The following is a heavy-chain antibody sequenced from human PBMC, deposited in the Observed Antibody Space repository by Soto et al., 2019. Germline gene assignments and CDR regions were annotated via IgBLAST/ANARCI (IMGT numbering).Heavy chain of an antibody. V-gene: IGHV5-51*01. CDR1: GYSFTSYW. Sequence: PGESLKISCKGSGYSFTSYWIGWVRQMPGKGLEWMGIIYPGDSDTRYSPSFQGQVTISADKCISTAYLQCSSLKASDTAMYYCARHSRTSSSYYGMDVWGQGTTVTVSS. J-gene: IGHJ6*02. D-gene: IGHD3-10*01. CDR3: ARHSRTSSSYYGMDV. CDR2: IYPGDSDT.